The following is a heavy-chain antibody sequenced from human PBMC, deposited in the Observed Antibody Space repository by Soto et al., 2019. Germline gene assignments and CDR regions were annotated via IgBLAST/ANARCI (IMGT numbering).Heavy chain of an antibody. CDR1: GGSFSGYY. D-gene: IGHD1-7*01. J-gene: IGHJ4*02. V-gene: IGHV4-34*01. CDR2: INHSGST. Sequence: QVQLQQWGAGLLKPSETLSLTCAVYGGSFSGYYWSWIRQPPGKGLEWIGEINHSGSTNYNPSLKSRVTISVDTSKNQFSLKLSSVTAADTAVNYCATAPGTTTDYWGQGTLVTVSS. CDR3: ATAPGTTTDY.